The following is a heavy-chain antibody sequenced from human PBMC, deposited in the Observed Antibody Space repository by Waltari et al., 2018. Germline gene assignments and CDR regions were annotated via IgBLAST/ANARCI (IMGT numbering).Heavy chain of an antibody. CDR3: ARAQLFYYDSSDFASLPCDY. Sequence: QVQLQESGPGLVKPSQTLSLTCTVPGGSISSGGYYWRLIRQHPGKGLAWIGYIYYSGSTYTNPSLKSLVTMSVDTSKNQFSRRLGSVTVADTAVYYCARAQLFYYDSSDFASLPCDYWGQGTLVTVSS. J-gene: IGHJ4*02. D-gene: IGHD3-22*01. CDR2: IYYSGST. CDR1: GGSISSGGYY. V-gene: IGHV4-31*01.